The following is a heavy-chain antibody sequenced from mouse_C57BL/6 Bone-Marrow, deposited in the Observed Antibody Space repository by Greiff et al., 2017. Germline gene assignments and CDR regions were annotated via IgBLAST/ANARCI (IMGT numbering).Heavy chain of an antibody. Sequence: QVQLQQSGAELARPGASVKLSCKASGYTFTSYGISWVKQRTGPGLEWIGEIYPRSGNTDYNEKFKGKATLTADKSSSTAYMELRSLTSEYSAGYFCARGMTAQATWAWFAYWGQGTLVTVSA. D-gene: IGHD3-2*02. V-gene: IGHV1-81*01. CDR2: IYPRSGNT. CDR1: GYTFTSYG. J-gene: IGHJ3*01. CDR3: ARGMTAQATWAWFAY.